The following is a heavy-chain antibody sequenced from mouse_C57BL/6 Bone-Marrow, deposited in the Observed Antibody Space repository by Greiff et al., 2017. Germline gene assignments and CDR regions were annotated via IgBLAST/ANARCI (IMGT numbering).Heavy chain of an antibody. Sequence: EVQLQQSGPELVKPGASVKISCKASGYTFTDYYMNWVKQSHGKSLEWIGDINPNNGGTSYNQKFKGKATLTVDKSSSTAYMELRSLTSEDSAVYYCARGSYYDYGAWFAYWGQGTLVTVSA. CDR2: INPNNGGT. CDR3: ARGSYYDYGAWFAY. J-gene: IGHJ3*01. V-gene: IGHV1-26*01. CDR1: GYTFTDYY. D-gene: IGHD2-4*01.